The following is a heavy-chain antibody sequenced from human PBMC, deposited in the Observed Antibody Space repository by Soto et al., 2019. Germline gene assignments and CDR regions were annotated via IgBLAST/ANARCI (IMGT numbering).Heavy chain of an antibody. V-gene: IGHV3-53*01. CDR2: MYSGGST. Sequence: EVQLVESGGGLIQPGGSRRLSCAASGFTVISTYMSWVRQAPGKGLEWVSFMYSGGSTYYADSVKGRFTISRDTSKNTLYLQMNSLRVEDTAVYYCARGGQVRGGMDVWGQGTTVTVSS. CDR3: ARGGQVRGGMDV. J-gene: IGHJ6*02. CDR1: GFTVISTY.